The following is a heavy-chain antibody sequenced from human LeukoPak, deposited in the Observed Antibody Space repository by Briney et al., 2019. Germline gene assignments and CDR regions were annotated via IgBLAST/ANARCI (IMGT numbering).Heavy chain of an antibody. D-gene: IGHD2-15*01. CDR1: GGSISSGDYY. V-gene: IGHV4-30-4*01. Sequence: SQTLSLTCTVSGGSISSGDYYWSWIRQPPGKGLEWIGYIYYSGSTYYNPSLKSRVTISVDTSKNQFSLKLSSVTAADTAVYYCARNIGSCYSCFDYWGQGTLVTVSS. J-gene: IGHJ4*02. CDR3: ARNIGSCYSCFDY. CDR2: IYYSGST.